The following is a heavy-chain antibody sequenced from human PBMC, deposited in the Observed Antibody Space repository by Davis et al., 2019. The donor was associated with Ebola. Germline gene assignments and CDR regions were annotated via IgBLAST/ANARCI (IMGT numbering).Heavy chain of an antibody. CDR3: AKDLKLPKKPYYFDY. CDR1: GFTFSSYW. J-gene: IGHJ4*02. V-gene: IGHV3-7*01. CDR2: IKQDGSEK. Sequence: GGSLRLSCAASGFTFSSYWMSWVRQAPGKGLEWVANIKQDGSEKYYADSVKGRFTISRDNSKNTLYLQMNSLRAEDTAVYYCAKDLKLPKKPYYFDYWGQGTLVTVSS. D-gene: IGHD4-23*01.